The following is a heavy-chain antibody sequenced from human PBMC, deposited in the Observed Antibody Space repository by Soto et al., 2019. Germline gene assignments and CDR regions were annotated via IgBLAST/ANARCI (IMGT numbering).Heavy chain of an antibody. V-gene: IGHV4-30-2*01. CDR2: IYHSGST. D-gene: IGHD3-10*01. Sequence: PSETLSLTCAVSGGSISSGGYSWSWIRQPPGKGLEWIGYIYHSGSTYYNPSLKTRVTISVDRSKNQFSLKLSSVTAADTAVYYCARVQSSGSYSSNWFDPWGQGTLVTVSS. CDR3: ARVQSSGSYSSNWFDP. CDR1: GGSISSGGYS. J-gene: IGHJ5*02.